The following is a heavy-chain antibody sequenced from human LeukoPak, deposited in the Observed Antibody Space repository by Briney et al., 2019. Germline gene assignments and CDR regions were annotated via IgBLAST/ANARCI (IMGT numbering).Heavy chain of an antibody. CDR2: INPNSGGT. CDR1: GYTFTGYY. V-gene: IGHV1-2*02. CDR3: ARELYYYYGMDV. Sequence: GASVKVSCKASGYTFTGYYMHWVRQAPGQGLEWMGWINPNSGGTNYAQKFQGRATMTRDTSISTAYMELSRLRSDDTAVYYCARELYYYYGMDVWGQGTTVTVS. J-gene: IGHJ6*02.